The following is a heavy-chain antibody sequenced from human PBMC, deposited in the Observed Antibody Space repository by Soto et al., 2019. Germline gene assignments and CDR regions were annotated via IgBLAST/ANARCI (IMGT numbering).Heavy chain of an antibody. CDR1: GGTFSSYA. CDR3: ARDGYFSDYCGGDCYLN. Sequence: SVKVSCKASGGTFSSYAISWVRQAPGQGLEWMGGIIPIFGTANYAQKFQGRVTITADESTSTAYMELSSLRSEDTAVYYCARDGYFSDYCGGDCYLNWGQGTLVTVSS. D-gene: IGHD2-21*02. J-gene: IGHJ4*02. V-gene: IGHV1-69*13. CDR2: IIPIFGTA.